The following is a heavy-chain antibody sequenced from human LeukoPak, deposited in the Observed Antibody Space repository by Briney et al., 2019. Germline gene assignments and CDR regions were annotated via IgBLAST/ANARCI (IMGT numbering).Heavy chain of an antibody. D-gene: IGHD4-11*01. CDR3: ARDRNYAYGMDV. CDR2: IYTGGST. V-gene: IGHV3-53*01. J-gene: IGHJ6*02. Sequence: GGSLRLSCAASGFTVSTNYMSWVRQAPGKGLEGVSGIYTGGSTYYADSVKGRFTISIDNANNSLYLQMNSLRAEATAVYYCARDRNYAYGMDVWGQGTTVTVSS. CDR1: GFTVSTNY.